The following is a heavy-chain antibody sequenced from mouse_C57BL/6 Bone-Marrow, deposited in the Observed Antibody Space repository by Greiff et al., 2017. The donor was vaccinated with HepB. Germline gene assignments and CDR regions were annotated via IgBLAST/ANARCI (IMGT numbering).Heavy chain of an antibody. D-gene: IGHD2-14*01. CDR2: ISDGGSYT. J-gene: IGHJ3*01. Sequence: DVKLVESGGGLVKPGGSLKLSCAASGFTFSSYAMSWVRQTPEKRLEWVATISDGGSYTYYPDNVKGRFTISRDNAKNNLYLQRSTLKAEDTAMYYCARDDEVDRPWFAYWGQGTLVTVSA. V-gene: IGHV5-4*01. CDR3: ARDDEVDRPWFAY. CDR1: GFTFSSYA.